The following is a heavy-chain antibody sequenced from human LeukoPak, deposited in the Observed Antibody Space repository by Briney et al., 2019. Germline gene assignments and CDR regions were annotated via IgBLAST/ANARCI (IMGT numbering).Heavy chain of an antibody. D-gene: IGHD6-19*01. J-gene: IGHJ4*02. CDR2: IISDGNRI. CDR1: GFTFSSYW. CDR3: AKDRVEGKKWLAQFDY. Sequence: GGSLRLSCAASGFTFSSYWMHWVRQAPGEGLVWVSRIISDGNRISYADSVKGRFTISRDNAKNTLYLQMNSLRVEDTAVYHCAKDRVEGKKWLAQFDYWGQGTLVTVSA. V-gene: IGHV3-74*01.